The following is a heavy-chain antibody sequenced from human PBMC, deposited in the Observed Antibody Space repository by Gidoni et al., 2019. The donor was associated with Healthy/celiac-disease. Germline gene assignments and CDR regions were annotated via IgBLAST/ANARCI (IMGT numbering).Heavy chain of an antibody. CDR2: ISGSGGST. V-gene: IGHV3-23*04. J-gene: IGHJ6*02. CDR1: GFTFSSYA. Sequence: EVQLVESGGGLVQPGGSLRLSCAASGFTFSSYAMSWVRQAPGKGLEWVSAISGSGGSTYYADSVKGRFTISRDNSKNTLYLQMNSLRAEDTAVYYCAKDGIAYSYGLYYYGMDVWGQGTTVTVSS. D-gene: IGHD5-18*01. CDR3: AKDGIAYSYGLYYYGMDV.